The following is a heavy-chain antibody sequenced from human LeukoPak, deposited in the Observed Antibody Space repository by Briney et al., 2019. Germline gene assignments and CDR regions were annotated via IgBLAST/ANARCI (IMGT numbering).Heavy chain of an antibody. J-gene: IGHJ4*02. D-gene: IGHD1-26*01. CDR3: ARVGSGSFDY. V-gene: IGHV4-59*01. CDR1: GGSISSYY. Sequence: SETLSLTCTVSGGSISSYYWSWIRQNPGKGLEWIGFNSYSGNTNYNPSLKSRVTISVDTSKNHFSLNLDSVTAADTAVYFCARVGSGSFDYWGQGTLVTVSS. CDR2: NSYSGNT.